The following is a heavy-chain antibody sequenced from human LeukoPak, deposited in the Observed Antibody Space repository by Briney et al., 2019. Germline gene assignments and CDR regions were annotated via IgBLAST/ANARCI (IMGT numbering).Heavy chain of an antibody. CDR2: INPNSGGT. CDR3: ARDRLRLGYERTNWFDP. D-gene: IGHD2-15*01. V-gene: IGHV1-2*02. Sequence: ASVKVSCKASGYTFTGYYIHWVRPAPGQGLEWMGWINPNSGGTNYAQKFQGRVTMTRDTSLSTAYMELRRLRSDDMAVYYCARDRLRLGYERTNWFDPWGQGTLVTVSS. CDR1: GYTFTGYY. J-gene: IGHJ5*02.